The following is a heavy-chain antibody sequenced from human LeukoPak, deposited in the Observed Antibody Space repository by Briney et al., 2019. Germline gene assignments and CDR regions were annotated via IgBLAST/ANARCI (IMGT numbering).Heavy chain of an antibody. CDR3: AKLDSAVAGLDY. Sequence: GGSLRLSGAASGFTFSSYAMSWVRQAPGKGREWASAISGSGGSTYYADSVKGRFTISRDNSKNTLYLQMNSLRAEDTAVYYCAKLDSAVAGLDYWGQGTLVTVSS. J-gene: IGHJ4*02. V-gene: IGHV3-23*01. D-gene: IGHD6-19*01. CDR1: GFTFSSYA. CDR2: ISGSGGST.